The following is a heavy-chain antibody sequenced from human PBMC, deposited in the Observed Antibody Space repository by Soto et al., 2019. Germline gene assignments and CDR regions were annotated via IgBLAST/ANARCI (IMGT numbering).Heavy chain of an antibody. CDR1: GFSLSTNGVG. V-gene: IGHV2-5*01. J-gene: IGHJ5*02. CDR3: AREGAIVHRFVDP. CDR2: IYWNDDK. D-gene: IGHD3-22*01. Sequence: QITLKASGPTLVKPTETLTLMCTLSGFSLSTNGVGVGWIRQPPGKALEWLALIYWNDDKRYSPSLKNRLTITKDTCTNQVVLTMTNVDPVDTATYYCAREGAIVHRFVDPGGQGTLVTVSS.